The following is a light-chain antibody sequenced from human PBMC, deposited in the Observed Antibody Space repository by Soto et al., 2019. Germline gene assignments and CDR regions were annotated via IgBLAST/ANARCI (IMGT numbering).Light chain of an antibody. CDR2: TIS. Sequence: DIQMTQSPSSLSASVGGRVTITCRASQDIGTSLDWFQQKPGTAPKRLIYTISDLQSGVPSRFSGGGSGTEFTLTISSLQPEDSATYYCLQHYAFPFAFGPGTKVHV. V-gene: IGKV1-17*01. CDR3: LQHYAFPFA. J-gene: IGKJ3*01. CDR1: QDIGTS.